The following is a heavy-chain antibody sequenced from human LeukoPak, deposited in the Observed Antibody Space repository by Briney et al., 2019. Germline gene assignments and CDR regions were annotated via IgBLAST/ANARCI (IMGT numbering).Heavy chain of an antibody. CDR2: IYYSGST. D-gene: IGHD3-3*01. CDR3: ARSYDFWSGYFDY. V-gene: IGHV4-59*01. J-gene: IGHJ4*02. CDR1: GGSISSYY. Sequence: SETLSLTCTVSGGSISSYYWSWIRQPPGKGLEWIGYIYYSGSTNYNPSLKSRVTISVDTSKNQFSLKLSSVTAADTAVYYCARSYDFWSGYFDYWGQGTLVTVSS.